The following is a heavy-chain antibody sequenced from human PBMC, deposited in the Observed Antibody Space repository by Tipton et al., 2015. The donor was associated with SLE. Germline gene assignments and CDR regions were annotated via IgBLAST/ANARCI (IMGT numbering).Heavy chain of an antibody. CDR3: TVGSDCSK. V-gene: IGHV3-11*03. CDR1: GFTFSDYY. J-gene: IGHJ4*02. D-gene: IGHD2-21*02. CDR2: IRSSSSYT. Sequence: GSLRLSCAASGFTFSDYYMNWIRQAPGKGLEWVSYIRSSSSYTSYADSVKGRLTISRDDYKNTVSLQMDSLRVEDTAEYYCTVGSDCSKWGQGTLVTVSS.